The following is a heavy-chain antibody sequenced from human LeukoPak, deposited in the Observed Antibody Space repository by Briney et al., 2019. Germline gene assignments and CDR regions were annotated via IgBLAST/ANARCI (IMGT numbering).Heavy chain of an antibody. D-gene: IGHD6-13*01. J-gene: IGHJ2*01. CDR1: GGSISSYY. CDR3: ARGYSSSWYWYFDL. V-gene: IGHV4-59*01. Sequence: SETLSLTCTVSGGSISSYYWSWIRQPPGKGLEWIGYIYYSGSTNYNPSLKSRVTISVDTSKNQFSLKLSSVTAADTAVYYCARGYSSSWYWYFDLWGRGTLVTVSS. CDR2: IYYSGST.